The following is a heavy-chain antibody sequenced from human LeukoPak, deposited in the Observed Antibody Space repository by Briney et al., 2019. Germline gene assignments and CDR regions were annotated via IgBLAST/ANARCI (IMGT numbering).Heavy chain of an antibody. CDR2: IYYSGST. Sequence: SETLSLTCTVSGGSISSYYWSWLRQPPGKGLEWLGYIYYSGSTNYNPSLKSRVTISVDTSKNQFSLKLSSVTAADTAVYYCARRYCSGGSCFSVDAFDIWGQGTMVTVSS. J-gene: IGHJ3*02. CDR3: ARRYCSGGSCFSVDAFDI. D-gene: IGHD2-15*01. V-gene: IGHV4-59*08. CDR1: GGSISSYY.